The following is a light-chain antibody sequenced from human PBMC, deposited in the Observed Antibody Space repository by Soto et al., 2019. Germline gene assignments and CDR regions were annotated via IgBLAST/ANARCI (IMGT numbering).Light chain of an antibody. V-gene: IGKV1-6*01. CDR1: QDIRTE. Sequence: AIQMTQSPSSLSASVGDRVTITCRASQDIRTELGWYQQKPGNAPKLLIYATSILQSGVPSRFSGIGSGTDFTLTIRSLQREDFATYYCLQDYSYPRTFGQGTKVEIK. CDR3: LQDYSYPRT. J-gene: IGKJ1*01. CDR2: ATS.